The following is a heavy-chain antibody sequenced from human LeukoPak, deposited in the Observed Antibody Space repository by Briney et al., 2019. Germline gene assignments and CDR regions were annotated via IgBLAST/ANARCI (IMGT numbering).Heavy chain of an antibody. CDR2: IYTNGDT. J-gene: IGHJ6*03. CDR3: ARRNYFYYYLDV. Sequence: SETLSLTCAVSGGSIIGGSISNYYWAWIRQPAGKRLEWIGRIYTNGDTHYNPSLKSRVTMSVDTSKNQFSLKLTSVTAADTAVYYCARRNYFYYYLDVWGKGTTVTVSS. CDR1: GGSIIGGSISNYY. V-gene: IGHV4-4*07.